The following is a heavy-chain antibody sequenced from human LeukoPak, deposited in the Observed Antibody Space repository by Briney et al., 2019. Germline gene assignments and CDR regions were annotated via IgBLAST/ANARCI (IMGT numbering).Heavy chain of an antibody. Sequence: GGSLRLSCAASGFTFSSYWMSWVRQAPGKGLEGVANIKQDGSEKYYVDSLKGRFTISRDNAKNSLYLQMNSLRAEDTAVYYCASGTQNYDFWSGYFLGVFDYWGQGTLVTVSS. CDR2: IKQDGSEK. V-gene: IGHV3-7*01. J-gene: IGHJ4*02. CDR3: ASGTQNYDFWSGYFLGVFDY. CDR1: GFTFSSYW. D-gene: IGHD3-3*01.